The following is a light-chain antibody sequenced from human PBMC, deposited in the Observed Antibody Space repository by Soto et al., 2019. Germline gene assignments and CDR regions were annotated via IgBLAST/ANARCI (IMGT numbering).Light chain of an antibody. Sequence: EIVLTQSPATLSLSPGERANLSCRASQTFSSSLAWYQQKPGQAPRLLIYDASNRAPGIPDRFSGSGSGTDFTLTISSLEPEDFAVYYCQQRSNWPLTFGGGTKVEIK. CDR3: QQRSNWPLT. J-gene: IGKJ4*01. V-gene: IGKV3-11*01. CDR2: DAS. CDR1: QTFSSS.